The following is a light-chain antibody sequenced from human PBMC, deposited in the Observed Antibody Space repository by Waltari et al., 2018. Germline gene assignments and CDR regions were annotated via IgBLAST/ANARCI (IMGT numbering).Light chain of an antibody. J-gene: IGLJ2*01. Sequence: QSVPTHTPPGSGAPEQRATIYGTGSSSNLGAGSEVDRYQQLPGTAPKLLIYCNSKRPSVVPDRFSGSKSGTSASLATTGLQAEDEADYYCQSYDSSLSGVVFGGGTKLTVL. V-gene: IGLV1-40*01. CDR1: SSNLGAGSE. CDR2: CNS. CDR3: QSYDSSLSGVV.